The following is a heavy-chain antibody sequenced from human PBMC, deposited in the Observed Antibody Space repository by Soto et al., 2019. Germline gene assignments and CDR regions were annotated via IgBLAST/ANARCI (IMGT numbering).Heavy chain of an antibody. CDR1: GFTVSSNY. CDR3: ARELCHYYGSVHCHMDV. D-gene: IGHD3-10*01. Sequence: GGSLRLSCAASGFTVSSNYMSWVRQAPGKGLEWVSVIYSGGSTYYADSVKGRFTISRDNSKNTLYLQMNSLRAEDTAVYYCARELCHYYGSVHCHMDVWGKGTTVTVSS. CDR2: IYSGGST. J-gene: IGHJ6*03. V-gene: IGHV3-66*01.